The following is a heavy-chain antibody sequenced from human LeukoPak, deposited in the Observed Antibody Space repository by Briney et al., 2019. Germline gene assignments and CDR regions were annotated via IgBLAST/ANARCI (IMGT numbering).Heavy chain of an antibody. J-gene: IGHJ4*02. CDR1: GFTFDDYA. D-gene: IGHD6-19*01. CDR2: ISWNSGSI. Sequence: PAGGSLRLSCAASGFTFDDYAMHWVRQAPGKGLEWVSGISWNSGSIGYADSVKGRFTISRDNAKNSLYLQMNSLRAEDTALYYCAKDIEENSSGWYSLDYWGQRTLVTVSS. CDR3: AKDIEENSSGWYSLDY. V-gene: IGHV3-9*01.